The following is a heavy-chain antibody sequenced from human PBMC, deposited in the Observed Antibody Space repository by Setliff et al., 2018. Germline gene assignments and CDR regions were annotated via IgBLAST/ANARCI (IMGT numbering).Heavy chain of an antibody. CDR1: GYTFTNYG. D-gene: IGHD6-19*01. Sequence: ASVKVSCKASGYTFTNYGVTWVRQAPGQGLEWMGWIGAYNGNTYDAHKFQGRVTMTSDTSTSTAYMELRSLRSDDTAVYYCARVTIAVAGYFDFWGQGTLVTVSS. CDR2: IGAYNGNT. J-gene: IGHJ4*02. V-gene: IGHV1-18*01. CDR3: ARVTIAVAGYFDF.